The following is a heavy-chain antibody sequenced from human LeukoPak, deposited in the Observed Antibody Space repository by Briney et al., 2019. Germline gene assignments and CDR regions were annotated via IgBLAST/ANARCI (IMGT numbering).Heavy chain of an antibody. CDR2: INPNSGGT. CDR1: GYTFTGYY. CDR3: ARFGGLKRAGYSYGYGVDY. J-gene: IGHJ4*02. Sequence: RASVKVSCKASGYTFTGYYMHWVRQAPGQGLEWMGWINPNSGGTNYAQKFQGGVTMTRDTSISTAYMELSRLRSDDTAVYYCARFGGLKRAGYSYGYGVDYWGQGTLVTVSS. D-gene: IGHD5-18*01. V-gene: IGHV1-2*02.